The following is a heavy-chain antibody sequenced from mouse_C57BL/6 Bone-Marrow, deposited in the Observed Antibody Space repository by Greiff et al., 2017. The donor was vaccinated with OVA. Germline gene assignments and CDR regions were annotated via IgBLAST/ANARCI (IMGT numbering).Heavy chain of an antibody. Sequence: VQLQQSGAELVKPGASVKMSCKASGYTFTSYWITWVKQRPGQGLEWIGDIYPGSGSTNYNEKFKSKATLTVDTSSSTAYMQLSSLTSEDCAVYYCAGTVVAPPWCAYWGQGTLVTVSA. D-gene: IGHD1-1*01. CDR1: GYTFTSYW. V-gene: IGHV1-55*01. CDR2: IYPGSGST. CDR3: AGTVVAPPWCAY. J-gene: IGHJ3*01.